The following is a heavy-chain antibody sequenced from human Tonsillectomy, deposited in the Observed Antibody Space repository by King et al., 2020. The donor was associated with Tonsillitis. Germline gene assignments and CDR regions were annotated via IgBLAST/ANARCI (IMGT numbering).Heavy chain of an antibody. CDR3: ARDNSRQQGSDWHDAFDI. J-gene: IGHJ3*02. V-gene: IGHV3-7*04. CDR2: IKEDGRKK. Sequence: QLVQSGGGLVQPGGSLRVSCAASGFTFSSYWMTWVRQAPGKGLEWVANIKEDGRKKNYVDSVKGRFTISRDNAKNSLYLQMNSLRAEDTAVYYCARDNSRQQGSDWHDAFDIWGQGTMVTVSS. CDR1: GFTFSSYW. D-gene: IGHD6-19*01.